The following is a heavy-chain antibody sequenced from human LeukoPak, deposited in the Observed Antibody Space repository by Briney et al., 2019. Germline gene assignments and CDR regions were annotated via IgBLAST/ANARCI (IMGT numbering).Heavy chain of an antibody. CDR3: ARTSHPHGSSWLFDY. Sequence: SETLSLTCTVSGVSISSYYWSWIRQPPGKGLEWIGYIYFSGSTNYNPSLKSRVTISVDTSRNQFSLQLSSVTAADTAVYYCARTSHPHGSSWLFDYWGQGTLVTVSS. CDR1: GVSISSYY. CDR2: IYFSGST. J-gene: IGHJ4*02. V-gene: IGHV4-59*01. D-gene: IGHD6-13*01.